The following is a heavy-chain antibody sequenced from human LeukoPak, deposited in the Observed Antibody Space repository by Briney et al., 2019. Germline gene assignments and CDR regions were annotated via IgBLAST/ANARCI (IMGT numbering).Heavy chain of an antibody. Sequence: SETLSLTCTVSGGSISSYYWSWIRQPAGKGLEWIGRIYYSGSTNYNPSLKSRVTISVDTSKNQFSLKLSSVTAADTAVYYCARGAQAVSWGSYSGYFDYWGQGTLVTVSS. D-gene: IGHD1-26*01. J-gene: IGHJ4*02. CDR1: GGSISSYY. CDR3: ARGAQAVSWGSYSGYFDY. CDR2: IYYSGST. V-gene: IGHV4-4*07.